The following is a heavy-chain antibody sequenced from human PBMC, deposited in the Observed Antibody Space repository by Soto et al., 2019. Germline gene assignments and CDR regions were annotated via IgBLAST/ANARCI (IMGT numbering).Heavy chain of an antibody. V-gene: IGHV3-74*01. CDR1: GFTFSSYW. CDR3: ARSRGSGGVEYNMDV. CDR2: IMSDGSGT. D-gene: IGHD3-16*01. J-gene: IGHJ6*02. Sequence: EVHLVESGGGLVQPGGSLRLSCAASGFTFSSYWMHWVRQGPGEGLVWVSRIMSDGSGTTYADSVKGRFTISRDNAKNTLYLQMNSLRAEDTDVYHCARSRGSGGVEYNMDVWGQGTTVTVSS.